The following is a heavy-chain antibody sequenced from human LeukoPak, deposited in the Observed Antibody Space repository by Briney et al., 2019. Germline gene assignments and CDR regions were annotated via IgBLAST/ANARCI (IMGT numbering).Heavy chain of an antibody. CDR1: GFTFDDYA. D-gene: IGHD1-1*01. CDR2: ISWDGGST. V-gene: IGHV3-43D*03. CDR3: AKDIEYNWNDGEYYYYYGMDV. J-gene: IGHJ6*02. Sequence: GGSLRLSCAASGFTFDDYAMHWVRQAPGKGLEWVSLISWDGGSTYYADSVKGRFTISRDNSKNSLYLQMNSLRAEDTALYYCAKDIEYNWNDGEYYYYYGMDVWGQGTTVTVSS.